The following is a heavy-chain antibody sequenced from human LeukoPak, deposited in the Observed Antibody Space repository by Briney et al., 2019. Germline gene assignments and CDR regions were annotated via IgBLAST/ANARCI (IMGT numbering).Heavy chain of an antibody. D-gene: IGHD4-17*01. CDR2: SNGDSGRT. V-gene: IGHV3-23*01. Sequence: GGSLRLSCAASGFTFSSYAMSWVRQATGKGLEWVSASNGDSGRTYYADSVKGRFTISRDNSKNTLYLQMHSLRAEDTAVYYCARWETTVTTLDYWGQGTLVTVSS. J-gene: IGHJ4*02. CDR1: GFTFSSYA. CDR3: ARWETTVTTLDY.